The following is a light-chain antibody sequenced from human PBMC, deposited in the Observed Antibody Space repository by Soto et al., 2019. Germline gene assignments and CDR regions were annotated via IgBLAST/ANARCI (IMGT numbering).Light chain of an antibody. CDR1: QDISNS. CDR3: QKYNSAPLT. J-gene: IGKJ4*01. V-gene: IGKV1-27*01. Sequence: DIQMTQSPSSLSASVGDRVTITCRASQDISNSLAWYQQKPGKVPKLLIYTASTLQSGVPSRFSGRGFGTEFPLNIPSLQPEDVATYYCQKYNSAPLTFGGGTKVEIK. CDR2: TAS.